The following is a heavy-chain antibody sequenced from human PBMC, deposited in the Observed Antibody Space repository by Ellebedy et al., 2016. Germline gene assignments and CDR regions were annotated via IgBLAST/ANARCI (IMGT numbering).Heavy chain of an antibody. CDR3: ARGHMTTVTTKMVDDWFDP. D-gene: IGHD4-17*01. CDR1: GFTFSNYS. CDR2: ISSTSSAI. Sequence: GGSLRLSCAASGFTFSNYSMNWVRQAPGKGLEWISYISSTSSAIYYADSVEGRFTISRDNAKNSLYLQMNSLRDEDTAVYYCARGHMTTVTTKMVDDWFDPWGQGTLVTVSS. J-gene: IGHJ5*02. V-gene: IGHV3-48*02.